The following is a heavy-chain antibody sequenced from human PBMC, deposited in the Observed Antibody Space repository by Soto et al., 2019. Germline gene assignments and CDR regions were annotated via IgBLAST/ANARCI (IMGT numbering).Heavy chain of an antibody. CDR1: RFTFGSYA. CDR2: ISGSGGST. Sequence: GGSLTLSCAASRFTFGSYAMSWVRQAPGKGLEWVSAISGSGGSTYYADSVKGRFTISRDNSKNTLYLQMNSLRAEDTAVYYCAKGPRWDSSGYYPFDYWGQGTLVTVSS. D-gene: IGHD3-22*01. V-gene: IGHV3-23*01. J-gene: IGHJ4*02. CDR3: AKGPRWDSSGYYPFDY.